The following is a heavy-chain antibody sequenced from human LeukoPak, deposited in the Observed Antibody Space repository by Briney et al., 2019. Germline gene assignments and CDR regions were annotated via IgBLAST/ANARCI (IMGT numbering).Heavy chain of an antibody. CDR1: GFTFSSYS. Sequence: GGSLRLSCAASGFTFSSYSMNWVRQAPGKGLVWVSSISSSSSYIYYADSVKDRFTISRDNAKSSLYLQMNSLRAEDTAVYYCARGPDITIFGVVILDVWGKGTTVTVSS. CDR3: ARGPDITIFGVVILDV. CDR2: ISSSSSYI. D-gene: IGHD3-3*01. V-gene: IGHV3-21*01. J-gene: IGHJ6*04.